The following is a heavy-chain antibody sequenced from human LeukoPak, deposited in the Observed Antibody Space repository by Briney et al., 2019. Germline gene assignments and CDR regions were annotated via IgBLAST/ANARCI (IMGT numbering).Heavy chain of an antibody. CDR3: ERHSSRTYGPDY. V-gene: IGHV4-59*08. J-gene: IGHJ4*02. CDR1: VDSINTYY. Sequence: PSETLSLTPTVSVDSINTYYSSWIPHPPGKGLEWIGYIYYSGSTDYNPSLKSRVTISVDTSKDQFSLKLNSVTAADTAVYYCERHSSRTYGPDYWGQGTLVTVSS. D-gene: IGHD3-10*01. CDR2: IYYSGST.